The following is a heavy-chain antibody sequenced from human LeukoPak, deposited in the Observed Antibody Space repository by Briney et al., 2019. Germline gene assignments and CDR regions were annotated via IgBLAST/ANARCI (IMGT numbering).Heavy chain of an antibody. Sequence: GESLKISCKGPGNSFSNYWIGWVRQMPGKGLEWMGIIYPGDSDTRYSPSFQGHVTISADKFTSTAYLQWTSLKASDTAMYYCARHKRSTAMEYWGQGTLVTVSS. CDR3: ARHKRSTAMEY. CDR1: GNSFSNYW. J-gene: IGHJ4*02. D-gene: IGHD5-18*01. V-gene: IGHV5-51*01. CDR2: IYPGDSDT.